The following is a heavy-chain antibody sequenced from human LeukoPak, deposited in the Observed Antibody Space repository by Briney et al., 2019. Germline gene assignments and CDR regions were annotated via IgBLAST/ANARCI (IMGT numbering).Heavy chain of an antibody. CDR2: ISGSGGST. Sequence: PGGSLRLSCAASGFTFSSYVMSWVRQAPGKGLEWVSAISGSGGSTYYADSVKGRFTISRDNSKNTLYLQMNSLRAEDTAVYYCAKDLVRGVDLFDYWGQGTLVTVSS. CDR1: GFTFSSYV. D-gene: IGHD3-10*01. J-gene: IGHJ4*02. CDR3: AKDLVRGVDLFDY. V-gene: IGHV3-23*01.